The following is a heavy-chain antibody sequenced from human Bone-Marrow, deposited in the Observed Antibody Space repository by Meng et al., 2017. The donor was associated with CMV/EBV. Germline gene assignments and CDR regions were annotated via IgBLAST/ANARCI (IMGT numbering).Heavy chain of an antibody. CDR2: INPSGGST. J-gene: IGHJ6*02. CDR1: GYTFTGYY. CDR3: ARGSVIMAGGSITPAGYYGMDV. Sequence: ASVKVSCKASGYTFTGYYMHWVRQAPGQGLEWMGIINPSGGSTSYAQKFQGRVTMTRDTSTSTVYMELSSLRSEDTAVYYCARGSVIMAGGSITPAGYYGMDVWGQGTTVTVSS. V-gene: IGHV1-46*01. D-gene: IGHD3-16*01.